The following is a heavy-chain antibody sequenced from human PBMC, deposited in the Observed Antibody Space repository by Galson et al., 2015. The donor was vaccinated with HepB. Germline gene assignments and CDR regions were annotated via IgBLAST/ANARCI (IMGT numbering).Heavy chain of an antibody. J-gene: IGHJ4*02. CDR2: INPNSGGT. CDR3: ASSPRGYDSSGYYAFGGFDY. Sequence: SVKVSCKASGYTFTGYYMHWVRQAPGQGLEWMGRINPNSGGTNYAQKFQGRVTMTRDTSISTAYMELSRLRSEDTAVYYCASSPRGYDSSGYYAFGGFDYWGQGTLVTVSS. D-gene: IGHD3-22*01. CDR1: GYTFTGYY. V-gene: IGHV1-2*06.